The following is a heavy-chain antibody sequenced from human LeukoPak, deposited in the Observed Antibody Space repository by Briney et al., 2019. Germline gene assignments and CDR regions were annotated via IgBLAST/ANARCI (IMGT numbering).Heavy chain of an antibody. CDR3: ARARGYYYDSFDY. CDR1: GFTFSSYW. Sequence: TGGSLRLSCAASGFTFSSYWMHWVRQAPGKGLVWVSRISSDASSTSYADSVKGRFTISRDNAENTLFLQMNSLTADDTAVYYCARARGYYYDSFDYWGQGTLVTISS. V-gene: IGHV3-74*01. CDR2: ISSDASST. D-gene: IGHD3-22*01. J-gene: IGHJ4*02.